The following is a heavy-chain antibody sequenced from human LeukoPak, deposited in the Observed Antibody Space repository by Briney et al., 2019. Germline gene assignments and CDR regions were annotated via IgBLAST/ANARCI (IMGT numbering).Heavy chain of an antibody. J-gene: IGHJ4*02. D-gene: IGHD2-15*01. CDR2: ISAYNGNT. CDR3: AGILGYCSGGSCYPRPYFDY. CDR1: GYTFTSYG. V-gene: IGHV1-18*01. Sequence: ASVKVSCKASGYTFTSYGISWVRQAPGQGLEWMGWISAYNGNTNYAQKLQGRVTMTTDTSTSTAYMELRSLRSDDTAVYYRAGILGYCSGGSCYPRPYFDYWGQGTLVTVSS.